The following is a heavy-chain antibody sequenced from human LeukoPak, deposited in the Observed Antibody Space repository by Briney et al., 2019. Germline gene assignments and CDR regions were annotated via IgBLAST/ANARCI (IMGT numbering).Heavy chain of an antibody. J-gene: IGHJ6*02. V-gene: IGHV3-30*03. D-gene: IGHD3-16*01. Sequence: GGSLRLSCAPFGFTFSSYGMHWVRQAPGKGLEWLAVISYDGSSKYYADSVKGRFTISRDNSKNTLYLQMNSLRAEDTAVYYCARDGVPAYYYAMDVWGQGTTVTVSS. CDR1: GFTFSSYG. CDR3: ARDGVPAYYYAMDV. CDR2: ISYDGSSK.